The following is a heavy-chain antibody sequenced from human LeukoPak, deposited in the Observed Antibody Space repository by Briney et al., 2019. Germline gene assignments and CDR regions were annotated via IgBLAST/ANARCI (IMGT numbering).Heavy chain of an antibody. CDR3: ARDPVLRFLEWSSKGLDAFDI. Sequence: PSETLSLTCTVSGGSISVYYWSWMRQTPGKGLEWIGYIYYSGSTYYNPSLKSRVTISVDTSKNQFSLKLSSVTAADTAVYYCARDPVLRFLEWSSKGLDAFDIWGQGTMVTVSS. J-gene: IGHJ3*02. V-gene: IGHV4-59*12. CDR2: IYYSGST. D-gene: IGHD3-3*01. CDR1: GGSISVYY.